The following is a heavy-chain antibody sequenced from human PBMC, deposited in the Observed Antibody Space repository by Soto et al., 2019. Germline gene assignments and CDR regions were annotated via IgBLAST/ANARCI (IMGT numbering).Heavy chain of an antibody. J-gene: IGHJ4*02. CDR3: ARDGAYFDY. CDR2: IWYDGSNK. Sequence: QVQLVESGGGVVQPGRSLRLSCAASGFTFSSYGMHWVRQAPGKGLEWVAVIWYDGSNKYYADSVKGRFTISRDNSKNTLYLQMNSLRAEDTAVSYCARDGAYFDYWGQGTLVTVSS. V-gene: IGHV3-33*01. CDR1: GFTFSSYG. D-gene: IGHD3-16*01.